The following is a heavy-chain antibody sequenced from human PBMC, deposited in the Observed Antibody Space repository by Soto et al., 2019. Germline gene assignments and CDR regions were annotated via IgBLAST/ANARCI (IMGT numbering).Heavy chain of an antibody. J-gene: IGHJ4*02. Sequence: GASVKVSCKACGGTFSSYAISWVRQDPGQGLEWMGGIIPIFGTANYAQKFQGRVTITADESTSTAYMELSSLRSEDTAVYYCARDAELLMAYGFSCDYWGQGTLVTVSS. CDR1: GGTFSSYA. CDR3: ARDAELLMAYGFSCDY. V-gene: IGHV1-69*13. D-gene: IGHD1-7*01. CDR2: IIPIFGTA.